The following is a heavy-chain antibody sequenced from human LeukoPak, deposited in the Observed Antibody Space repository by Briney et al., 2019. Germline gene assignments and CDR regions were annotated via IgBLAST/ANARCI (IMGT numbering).Heavy chain of an antibody. Sequence: SETLSLTCTVSGGSISGFYWSWIRQPPGKGLEWIGYIYYSGSTYYNPSLKSRVTISVDTSKNQFSLKLSSVTAADTAVHYCARDRNQAAFDYWGQGTLVTVSS. D-gene: IGHD5-24*01. CDR3: ARDRNQAAFDY. V-gene: IGHV4-59*06. CDR1: GGSISGFY. CDR2: IYYSGST. J-gene: IGHJ4*02.